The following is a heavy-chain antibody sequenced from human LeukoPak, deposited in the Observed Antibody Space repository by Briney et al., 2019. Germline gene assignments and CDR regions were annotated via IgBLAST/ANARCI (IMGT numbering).Heavy chain of an antibody. D-gene: IGHD6-19*01. CDR2: IHNSGTS. CDR1: DDSISDYY. J-gene: IGHJ4*02. CDR3: AREPVAGASFDY. V-gene: IGHV4-59*01. Sequence: SESLSLTCTVSDDSISDYYRGWIRQPPGKGLEWIGYIHNSGTSTYNLSLKSRVTISADTSKNQFSLKLNSMTTADTAVYYCAREPVAGASFDYWGQGTLVTVSS.